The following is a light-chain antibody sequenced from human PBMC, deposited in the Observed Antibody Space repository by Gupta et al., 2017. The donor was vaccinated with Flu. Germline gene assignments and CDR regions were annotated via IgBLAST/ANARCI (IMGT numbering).Light chain of an antibody. CDR1: QTLNHY. Sequence: GDRVSITCRANQTLNHYLNWYQQHSGKPPRLLVYFASSVPAGVPSRFTGTWSGTDFTLTINRLSSEDFATYFCHQSFSAPSTFGRGT. V-gene: IGKV1-39*01. CDR2: FAS. CDR3: HQSFSAPST. J-gene: IGKJ2*01.